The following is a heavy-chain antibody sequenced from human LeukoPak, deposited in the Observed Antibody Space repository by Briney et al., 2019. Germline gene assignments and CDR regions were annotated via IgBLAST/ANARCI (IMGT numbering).Heavy chain of an antibody. CDR2: IQYDGSNK. CDR1: GFNFRAYW. V-gene: IGHV3-30*02. Sequence: PGGSLRLSCTTSGFNFRAYWMGWVRQAPGKGLEWVAFIQYDGSNKYYADSVKGRFTISRDNSKNTLYLQMNSLRAEDTAVFYCAKDGVILGPGIYWYMDVWGRGTTVTVSS. J-gene: IGHJ6*03. D-gene: IGHD3-16*02. CDR3: AKDGVILGPGIYWYMDV.